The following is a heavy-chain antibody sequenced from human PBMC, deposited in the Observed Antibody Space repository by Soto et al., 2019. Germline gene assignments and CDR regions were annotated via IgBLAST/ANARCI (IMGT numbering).Heavy chain of an antibody. D-gene: IGHD3-22*01. CDR1: GYSFTHYY. CDR2: IDPSDSYT. V-gene: IGHV5-10-1*01. Sequence: EVQLVPSGAEVKKPGESLRISCEGSGYSFTHYYITWVRQMPGKGLEWIGRIDPSDSYTNYNPSFQGHVTISVDKSINTAYLQWGSLKASDTAVYYCARPTDDSGYSISDYWGQGTLVTVSS. CDR3: ARPTDDSGYSISDY. J-gene: IGHJ4*02.